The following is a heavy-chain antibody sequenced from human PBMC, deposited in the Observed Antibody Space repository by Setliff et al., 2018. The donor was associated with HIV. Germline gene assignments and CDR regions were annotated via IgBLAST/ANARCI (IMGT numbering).Heavy chain of an antibody. V-gene: IGHV3-7*01. CDR1: GFTFSTYW. CDR2: IKQDGSEK. Sequence: GGSLRLSCAASGFTFSTYWMIWVRQAPGKGLEWVAKIKQDGSEKYYVDSVKGRFTISRDNAKNSLYLQMNSLRDEDSAVYYCAKNLFSSRWSPLDYWGQGTLVTVSS. CDR3: AKNLFSSRWSPLDY. J-gene: IGHJ4*02. D-gene: IGHD6-13*01.